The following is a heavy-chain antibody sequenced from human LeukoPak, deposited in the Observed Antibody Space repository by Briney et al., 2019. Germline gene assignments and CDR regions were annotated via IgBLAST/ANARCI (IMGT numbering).Heavy chain of an antibody. V-gene: IGHV1-2*02. CDR1: GYTFTSYY. Sequence: ASVKVSCKASGYTFTSYYMHWVRQAPGQGLEWMGWINPNSGGTNYAQKFQGRVTMTRDTSISTAYMELSRLRSDDTAVYYCASRYSSSFYQMGFDPWGQGTLVTVSS. CDR3: ASRYSSSFYQMGFDP. J-gene: IGHJ5*02. CDR2: INPNSGGT. D-gene: IGHD6-13*01.